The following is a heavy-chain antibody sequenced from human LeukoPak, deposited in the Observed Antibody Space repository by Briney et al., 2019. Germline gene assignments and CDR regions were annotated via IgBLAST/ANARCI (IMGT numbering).Heavy chain of an antibody. V-gene: IGHV1-69*13. CDR1: GGTFSSYA. J-gene: IGHJ4*02. Sequence: SVKVSCKASGGTFSSYAISWVRQAPGQGLEWMGGIIPIFGTANYAQKFQGRVTITADESTSTAYMELSSLRSEDTAVYYCAKRGGNYASYYFDYWGQGTLVTVSS. CDR3: AKRGGNYASYYFDY. CDR2: IIPIFGTA. D-gene: IGHD4-23*01.